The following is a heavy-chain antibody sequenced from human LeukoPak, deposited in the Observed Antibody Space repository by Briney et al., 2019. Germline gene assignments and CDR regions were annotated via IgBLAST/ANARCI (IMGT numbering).Heavy chain of an antibody. CDR2: INPNSGGT. CDR3: ARDSGSGSYRLYAFDI. J-gene: IGHJ3*02. CDR1: GYTFTGYY. Sequence: ASVKVSCKASGYTFTGYYVHWVRQAPGQGLEWMGWINPNSGGTNYAQKFQGWVTMTRDTSISTAYMELSRLRSDDTAVYYCARDSGSGSYRLYAFDIWGQGTMVTVSS. V-gene: IGHV1-2*04. D-gene: IGHD1-26*01.